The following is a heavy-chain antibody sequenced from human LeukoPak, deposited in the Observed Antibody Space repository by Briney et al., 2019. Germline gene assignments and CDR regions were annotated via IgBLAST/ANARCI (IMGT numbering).Heavy chain of an antibody. V-gene: IGHV3-30*07. CDR2: YDGNDE. J-gene: IGHJ4*02. D-gene: IGHD1-26*01. CDR3: ARDKVEGPTICDY. Sequence: YDGNDEEYAESVKGRFTISRGNTRNSLYLQMNSLSAEDTAVYYCARDKVEGPTICDYWGQGTLVTVSS.